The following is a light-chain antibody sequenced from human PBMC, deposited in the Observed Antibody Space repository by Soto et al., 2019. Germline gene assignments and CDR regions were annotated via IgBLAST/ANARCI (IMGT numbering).Light chain of an antibody. J-gene: IGKJ5*01. V-gene: IGKV1-27*01. CDR2: AAS. CDR3: QKYNSALGIT. Sequence: DIQMTQSPSSLSASVGDRVTITCLASQDISNYLAWYQQKPGKVPKLLIYAASTLQSGVPSRFSGSGSGTDFTLTISSLQPEDVATYYCQKYNSALGITFGQGTRLEIK. CDR1: QDISNY.